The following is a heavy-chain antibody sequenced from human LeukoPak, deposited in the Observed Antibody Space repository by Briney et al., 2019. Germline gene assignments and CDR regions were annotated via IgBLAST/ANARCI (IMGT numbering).Heavy chain of an antibody. V-gene: IGHV3-7*01. CDR3: AEHGITMIGGV. CDR2: IREDGGHT. J-gene: IGHJ6*04. CDR1: GFTFTNHW. D-gene: IGHD3-10*02. Sequence: GGSLRLSCVTSGFTFTNHWMSWVRQAPGKGLEWVANIREDGGHTNYVDSVKGRFTISRDNAKNSLYLQMNSLRAEDTAVYYCAEHGITMIGGVWGKGTTVTISS.